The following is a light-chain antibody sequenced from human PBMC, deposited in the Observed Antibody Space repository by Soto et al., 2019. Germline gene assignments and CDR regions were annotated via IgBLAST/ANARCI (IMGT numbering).Light chain of an antibody. Sequence: EIVLTQSPSTLSLSPGERATLSCRASQSINRHLAWYRQKPGQAPRLLIYDASNRATGIPARFSGSGSGTDFTLTISRLEPEDFAVYYCQQYGSSPQTFGQGTKVDIK. V-gene: IGKV3-20*01. CDR1: QSINRH. CDR2: DAS. J-gene: IGKJ1*01. CDR3: QQYGSSPQT.